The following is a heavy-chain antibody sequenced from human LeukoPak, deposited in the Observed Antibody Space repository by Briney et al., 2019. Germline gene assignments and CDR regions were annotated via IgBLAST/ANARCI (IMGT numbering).Heavy chain of an antibody. J-gene: IGHJ4*02. CDR1: GFTFSSYE. V-gene: IGHV3-48*03. Sequence: GGSLRLSCAASGFTFSSYEMNWVRQAPGKGLEWVSYISSSGSTIYYADSVEGRFTISRDNAKNSLYLQMNSLRAEDTAVYYCARDLYYFDYWGQGTLVTVSS. CDR3: ARDLYYFDY. CDR2: ISSSGSTI.